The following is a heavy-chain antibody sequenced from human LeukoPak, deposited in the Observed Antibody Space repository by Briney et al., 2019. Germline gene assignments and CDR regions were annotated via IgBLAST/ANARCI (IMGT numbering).Heavy chain of an antibody. D-gene: IGHD3-3*01. CDR1: GYTFTSYA. Sequence: GASVKVSCKASGYTFTSYAMNWVRQAPGQGLEWMGWISAYNGNTNYAQKLQGRVTMTTDTSTSTAYMELRSLRSDDTAVYYCARVPHITIFGVVINDAFDIWGQGTMVTVSS. V-gene: IGHV1-18*01. CDR3: ARVPHITIFGVVINDAFDI. CDR2: ISAYNGNT. J-gene: IGHJ3*02.